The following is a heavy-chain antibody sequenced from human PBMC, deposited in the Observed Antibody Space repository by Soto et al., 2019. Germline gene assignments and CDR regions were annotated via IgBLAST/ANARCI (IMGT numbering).Heavy chain of an antibody. CDR3: ARVTVTTGYYFFDY. CDR2: IYYTGST. CDR1: GGSISSHY. D-gene: IGHD4-17*01. Sequence: QVQLQESGPGLVKPSETLSLTCTVSGGSISSHYWSWIRHSPGKGLEWIGYIYYTGSTNYNPSLKSRVTISLDTSKHQFSPKLSSVTAADTAVYYCARVTVTTGYYFFDYWGQGTLATVSS. J-gene: IGHJ4*02. V-gene: IGHV4-59*11.